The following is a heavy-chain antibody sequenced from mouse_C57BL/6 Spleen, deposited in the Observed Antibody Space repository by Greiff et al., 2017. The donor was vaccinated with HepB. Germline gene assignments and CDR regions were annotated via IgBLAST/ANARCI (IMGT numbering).Heavy chain of an antibody. J-gene: IGHJ2*01. D-gene: IGHD2-1*01. CDR3: ARRGDGNGHYFDY. Sequence: QVQLQQSGPELVKPGASVKISCKASGYAFSSSWMNWVKQRPGKGLEWIGRIYPGDGDTNYNGKFKGKATLTADKSSSTAYMQLSSLTSEDSAVYYCARRGDGNGHYFDYWGQGTTLTVSS. CDR2: IYPGDGDT. V-gene: IGHV1-82*01. CDR1: GYAFSSSW.